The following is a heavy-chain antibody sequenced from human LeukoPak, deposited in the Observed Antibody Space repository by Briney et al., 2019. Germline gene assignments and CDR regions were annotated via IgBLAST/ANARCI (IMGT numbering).Heavy chain of an antibody. CDR2: IYPGDSDT. Sequence: GESLKISCKASGYSFSSYWIGWVRQMPGQGLEWMGIIYPGDSDTRYSPSFEGQFTISADKSISTAYLQWSSLKASDTAMYYCARHFEEQYALGYWGQGTLVTVSS. J-gene: IGHJ4*02. CDR3: ARHFEEQYALGY. CDR1: GYSFSSYW. D-gene: IGHD2-8*01. V-gene: IGHV5-51*01.